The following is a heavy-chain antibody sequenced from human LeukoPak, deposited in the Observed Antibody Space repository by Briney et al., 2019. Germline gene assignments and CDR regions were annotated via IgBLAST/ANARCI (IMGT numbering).Heavy chain of an antibody. CDR2: IYYSGST. CDR3: ARANTRYCSSTSCYDDDAFDI. J-gene: IGHJ3*02. Sequence: PSETLSLTCTVSGGSISSYYWSWIRQPPGKGLEWIGYIYYSGSTNYNPSLKSRVTISVDTSKNQFSLKLSSVTAADTAVYYCARANTRYCSSTSCYDDDAFDIWGQGTMVTVSS. CDR1: GGSISSYY. D-gene: IGHD2-2*01. V-gene: IGHV4-59*01.